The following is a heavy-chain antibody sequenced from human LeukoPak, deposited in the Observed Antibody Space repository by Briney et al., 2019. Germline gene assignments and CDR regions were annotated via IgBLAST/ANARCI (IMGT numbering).Heavy chain of an antibody. D-gene: IGHD2-15*01. CDR2: ISSLSGTI. Sequence: PGGSLRLSCTASGFIFRSYSMNWVRQAPGKGLEWISYISSLSGTIDYADSAKGRFTISRDNAQNSLYLQMNSLRAEDTATYYCARDQGGGTSYWGQGTLVTVSS. J-gene: IGHJ4*02. V-gene: IGHV3-48*01. CDR3: ARDQGGGTSY. CDR1: GFIFRSYS.